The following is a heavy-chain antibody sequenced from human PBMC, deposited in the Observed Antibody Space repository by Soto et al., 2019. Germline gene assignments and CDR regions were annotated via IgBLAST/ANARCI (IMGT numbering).Heavy chain of an antibody. V-gene: IGHV3-74*01. CDR3: ARGPTGWYGYDY. J-gene: IGHJ4*02. CDR1: GFTFSSSW. Sequence: EVQLVESGGGLVQPGGSLTLSCAASGFTFSSSWMHWVRQAPGKGLVWVSRINSDESRTKYADSVKGRFTISRDNAKNTLYLQMNSLSAEATALYYCARGPTGWYGYDYWGQGTLVTVSS. D-gene: IGHD6-19*01. CDR2: INSDESRT.